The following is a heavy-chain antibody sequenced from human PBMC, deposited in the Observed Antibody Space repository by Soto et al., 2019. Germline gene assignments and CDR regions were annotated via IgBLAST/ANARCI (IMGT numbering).Heavy chain of an antibody. CDR2: IYHAGST. CDR1: GYSIGSGYY. Sequence: SEPLSLTCAVSGYSIGSGYYWGWLRQPPGKGLGWIGSIYHAGSTYYNPSLNSRVTLSIDMTNNHVSLILNSVTAAETAVYYCARVGPWVPYYYDSSDYTFENWFDPWGQGTLVTVSS. J-gene: IGHJ5*02. D-gene: IGHD3-22*01. CDR3: ARVGPWVPYYYDSSDYTFENWFDP. V-gene: IGHV4-38-2*01.